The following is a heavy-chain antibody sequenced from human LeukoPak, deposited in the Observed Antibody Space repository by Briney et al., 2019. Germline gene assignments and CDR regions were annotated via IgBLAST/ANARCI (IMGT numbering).Heavy chain of an antibody. Sequence: SETLSLTCTVSGGSISSSSYFWAWIRQPPGMGLEWIGNIYYSGSTYYNPSLQSRVTISVDTSENQFSLKLNSVTAADTAVYYCARDHFRVGCSTTSCYGVDPWGQGTLVTVSS. CDR1: GGSISSSSYF. CDR3: ARDHFRVGCSTTSCYGVDP. D-gene: IGHD2-2*01. V-gene: IGHV4-39*07. J-gene: IGHJ5*02. CDR2: IYYSGST.